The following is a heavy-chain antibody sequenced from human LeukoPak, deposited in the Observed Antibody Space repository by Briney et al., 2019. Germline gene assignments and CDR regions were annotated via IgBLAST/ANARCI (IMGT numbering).Heavy chain of an antibody. V-gene: IGHV1-18*04. CDR3: ERDAVYDILTGGYYYYGMDV. CDR1: GYTFTSYG. D-gene: IGHD3-9*01. J-gene: IGHJ6*04. Sequence: ASVKVSCKASGYTFTSYGISWVRQAPGQGLEWMGWISAYNGNTNYAQKLQGRVTMTTDTSTSTAYMELRSLRSDDTAVYYCERDAVYDILTGGYYYYGMDVWGKGTTVTVSS. CDR2: ISAYNGNT.